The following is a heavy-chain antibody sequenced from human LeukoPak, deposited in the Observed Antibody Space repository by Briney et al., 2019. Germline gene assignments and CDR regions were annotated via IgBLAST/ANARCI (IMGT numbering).Heavy chain of an antibody. CDR2: ISAYNGNT. CDR3: SRVPARSRVRGTLAERLFDY. J-gene: IGHJ4*02. CDR1: GYTFTSYG. D-gene: IGHD3-10*02. Sequence: ASVKVSCKASGYTFTSYGISWVRQAPGQGLEWMGWISAYNGNTNYAQKLQGRVTMTTDTSTSTAYMELRSLRSDDTAVYFCSRVPARSRVRGTLAERLFDYWGQGTLVTVSS. V-gene: IGHV1-18*01.